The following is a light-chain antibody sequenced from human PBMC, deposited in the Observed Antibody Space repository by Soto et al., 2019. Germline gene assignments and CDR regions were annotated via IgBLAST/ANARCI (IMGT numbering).Light chain of an antibody. CDR3: QKYNSAPLT. J-gene: IGKJ4*01. V-gene: IGKV1-27*01. Sequence: DVQMTQSPSSLSAFVGDRVTITCRASQGIAPYLAWFQQKPGKVPKLLIYATSTLQSGVPSRFSGSGSGTDFTLTINSLQPEDAGTYYCQKYNSAPLTFGGGTRWIS. CDR2: ATS. CDR1: QGIAPY.